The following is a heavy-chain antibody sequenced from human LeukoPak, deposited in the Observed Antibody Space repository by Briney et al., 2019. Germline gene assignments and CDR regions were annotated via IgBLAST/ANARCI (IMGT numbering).Heavy chain of an antibody. CDR1: GYTFTGYY. V-gene: IGHV1-2*06. J-gene: IGHJ4*02. D-gene: IGHD2-15*01. Sequence: ASVKVSCKASGYTFTGYYMHWVRQAPGQGLEWMGRINPNSGGTNYAQKFQGRVTMTRDTSISTAYMELSRLRSDDTAVYYCARGLRDGYCSGGSCYPAIWGQGTLVTVSS. CDR3: ARGLRDGYCSGGSCYPAI. CDR2: INPNSGGT.